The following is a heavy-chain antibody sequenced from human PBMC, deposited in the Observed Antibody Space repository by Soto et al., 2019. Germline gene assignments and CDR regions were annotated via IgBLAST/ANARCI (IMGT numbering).Heavy chain of an antibody. Sequence: QVQLVQSGAEVKKPGSSVKVSCNASGGTFSSYAISWVRQAPGQGLEWMGGIIPIFGTANYEQKFQGRVTITVDESTSKAYIELSSLRSEDTAVYYCARASYCGGDCSSAFDIWGQGTMVTVSS. V-gene: IGHV1-69*01. CDR1: GGTFSSYA. J-gene: IGHJ3*02. CDR3: ARASYCGGDCSSAFDI. CDR2: IIPIFGTA. D-gene: IGHD2-21*02.